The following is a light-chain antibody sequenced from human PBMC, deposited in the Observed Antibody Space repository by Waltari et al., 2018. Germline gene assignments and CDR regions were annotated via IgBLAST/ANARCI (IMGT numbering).Light chain of an antibody. V-gene: IGLV6-57*02. J-gene: IGLJ7*01. CDR3: QSYDSNNHVV. CDR2: EDN. Sequence: NFMLTQPHSVSESPGRTVTISCTGSSGSIASTYVQWYQQRPGSAPTTVIFEDNQRPSGVPDRFSGSIDRSSNTASLTISGLKTEDEADYYCQSYDSNNHVVFGGGTQLTVL. CDR1: SGSIASTY.